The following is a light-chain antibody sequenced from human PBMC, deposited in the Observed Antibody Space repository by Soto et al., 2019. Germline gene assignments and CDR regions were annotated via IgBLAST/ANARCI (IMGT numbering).Light chain of an antibody. CDR3: QQCNCTPLT. V-gene: IGKV4-1*01. J-gene: IGKJ4*01. CDR1: QSVLYSSNNKNY. Sequence: DIVMTQSPDSLAVSLGERATINCKSSQSVLYSSNNKNYLAWYQQKPGQPPKLLIYWASTRASGVPGRFSGSGSGTDFTLTSSRLHAEYVAVYCQQQCNCTPLTFGGGTKVEIK. CDR2: WAS.